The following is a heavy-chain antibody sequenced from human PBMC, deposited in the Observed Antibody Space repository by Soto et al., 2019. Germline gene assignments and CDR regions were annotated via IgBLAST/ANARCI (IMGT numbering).Heavy chain of an antibody. CDR1: GGSISCAGYS. J-gene: IGHJ4*02. V-gene: IGHV4-31*01. D-gene: IGHD4-17*01. Sequence: QVQPQESGPGLVKPSHSLSLTCSVSGGSISCAGYSWSWIRQLPGEGLERSGYIYYSGASYYNPSLKSLVIISVETSKNLFSLKLPTVTAADAAVYYCARRVDFGDYFDYWGQGTLVTVSS. CDR2: IYYSGAS. CDR3: ARRVDFGDYFDY.